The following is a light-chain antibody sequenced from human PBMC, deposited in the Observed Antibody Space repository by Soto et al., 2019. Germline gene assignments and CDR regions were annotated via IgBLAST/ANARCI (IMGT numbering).Light chain of an antibody. J-gene: IGKJ2*01. CDR2: GAS. CDR1: QTVTSNY. V-gene: IGKV3-20*01. CDR3: QQYLSLPVT. Sequence: EVVLTQSPGTLSLSPGERATLSSRASQTVTSNYLAWYQQKPGQAPRLLIYGASSRATDIPHRFSGSGSGTDFTLTISRLEPEDFALYYCQQYLSLPVTFGQGTKLEIK.